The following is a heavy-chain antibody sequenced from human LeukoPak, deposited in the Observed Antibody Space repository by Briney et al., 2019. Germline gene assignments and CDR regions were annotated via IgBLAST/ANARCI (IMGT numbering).Heavy chain of an antibody. CDR2: LNNDNGNT. J-gene: IGHJ4*02. CDR3: ARGGPNRSGWTLDH. CDR1: GYIFTNYA. Sequence: GAPVKVSCKASGYIFTNYALHWVRLAPGQRLEWMGWLNNDNGNTESSQKFQGRVTITWDTSATTAYMELNSLSSEDTAVYYCARGGPNRSGWTLDHWGQGTLVTVSS. V-gene: IGHV1-3*04. D-gene: IGHD6-19*01.